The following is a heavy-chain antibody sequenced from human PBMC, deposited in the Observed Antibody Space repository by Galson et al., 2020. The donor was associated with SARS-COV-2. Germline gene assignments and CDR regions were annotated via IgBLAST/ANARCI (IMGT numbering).Heavy chain of an antibody. CDR1: GFTFDDYA. CDR3: AKDITPIIAAAGHFDY. J-gene: IGHJ4*02. D-gene: IGHD6-13*01. V-gene: IGHV3-9*01. Sequence: GGSLRLSCAASGFTFDDYAMHWVRPAPGKGLEWVSGISWNSGSIGYADSVKGRFTISRDNAKNSLYLQMNSLRAEDTALYYCAKDITPIIAAAGHFDYWGQGTLVTVSS. CDR2: ISWNSGSI.